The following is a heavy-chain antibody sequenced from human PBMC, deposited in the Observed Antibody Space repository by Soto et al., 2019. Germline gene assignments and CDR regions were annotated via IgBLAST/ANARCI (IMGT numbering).Heavy chain of an antibody. CDR1: GYSFTSYW. D-gene: IGHD3-9*01. J-gene: IGHJ6*03. V-gene: IGHV5-51*01. CDR3: ARQQRQDWLLSEYYYYYMDV. CDR2: IYPGDSDT. Sequence: PGESLKISCKGSGYSFTSYWIGWVRQMPGKGLEWMGIIYPGDSDTRYSPSFQGQVTISADKSISTAYLQWSSLKASDTAMYYCARQQRQDWLLSEYYYYYMDVWGKGTTVTVSS.